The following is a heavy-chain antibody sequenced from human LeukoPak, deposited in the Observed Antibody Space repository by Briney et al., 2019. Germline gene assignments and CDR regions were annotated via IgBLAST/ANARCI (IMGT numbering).Heavy chain of an antibody. V-gene: IGHV1-18*01. Sequence: ASVKVSCKASGYNFSIFGISWVRQAPGQGLEWMGWINAYNGNTKYAQNLQGRVAMTTDTSTSTAYMELRSLRSDDTAVYYCARVGVVLPANWFDPWGQGTLVTVSS. D-gene: IGHD2-2*01. CDR2: INAYNGNT. CDR3: ARVGVVLPANWFDP. CDR1: GYNFSIFG. J-gene: IGHJ5*02.